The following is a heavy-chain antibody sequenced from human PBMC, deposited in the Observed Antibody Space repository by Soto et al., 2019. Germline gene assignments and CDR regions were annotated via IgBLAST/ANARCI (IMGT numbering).Heavy chain of an antibody. CDR3: ASDYDRWGEDWFDP. J-gene: IGHJ5*02. CDR2: ISDFEGHV. V-gene: IGHV1-18*01. CDR1: GYTFTNYG. Sequence: QVQLVQSGAEMKKPGASVKVSCKASGYTFTNYGISWVRQAPGQGLEWMGWISDFEGHVNYAQKFQGRVTLTIDTSTSAAYMELRSITSDDAAIYYCASDYDRWGEDWFDPWGQGTLVTVSS. D-gene: IGHD3-16*01.